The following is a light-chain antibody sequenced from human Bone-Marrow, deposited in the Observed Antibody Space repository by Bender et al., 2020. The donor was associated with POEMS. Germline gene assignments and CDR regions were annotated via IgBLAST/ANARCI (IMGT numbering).Light chain of an antibody. CDR1: SSDVGTFDL. V-gene: IGLV2-23*01. CDR2: GGT. CDR3: CSYADNSVWV. J-gene: IGLJ3*02. Sequence: QFALTQPASVSASPGQSITISCTGTSSDVGTFDLVSWYQHHPGMAPKLIIYGGTNRPSGVSNRFSASKSATAASLTISGLQADDEADYYCCSYADNSVWVFGGGTKLTVL.